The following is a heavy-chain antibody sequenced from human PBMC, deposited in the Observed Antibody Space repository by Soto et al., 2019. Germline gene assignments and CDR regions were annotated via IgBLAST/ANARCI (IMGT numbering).Heavy chain of an antibody. CDR1: GYTFTSYG. CDR3: ARVVLLWFGEQVDY. D-gene: IGHD3-10*01. CDR2: ISAYNGNT. J-gene: IGHJ4*02. Sequence: ASVKVSCKASGYTFTSYGISWVRQAPGQGLEWMGWISAYNGNTNYAQRLQGRVTMTTDTSTSTAYMELRSLRSDDTAVYYCARVVLLWFGEQVDYWGQGTLVTVSS. V-gene: IGHV1-18*01.